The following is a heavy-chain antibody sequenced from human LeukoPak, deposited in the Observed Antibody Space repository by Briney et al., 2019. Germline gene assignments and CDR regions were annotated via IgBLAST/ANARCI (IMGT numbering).Heavy chain of an antibody. CDR2: IFHTGST. J-gene: IGHJ5*02. CDR3: ARASSAAREGWFDP. V-gene: IGHV4-38-2*02. CDR1: GYSISNGYF. Sequence: SETLSLTCRVSGYSISNGYFWGWIRQSPGKGLEWVGSIFHTGSTYYNPSLKSRLIISVDTSENQFSLSLTSVTAADTAVYYCARASSAAREGWFDPWGQGTLVTVSS. D-gene: IGHD6-6*01.